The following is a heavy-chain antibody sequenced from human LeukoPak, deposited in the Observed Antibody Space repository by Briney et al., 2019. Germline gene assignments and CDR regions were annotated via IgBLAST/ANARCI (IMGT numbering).Heavy chain of an antibody. CDR1: GGSVSSGSYY. V-gene: IGHV4-61*01. D-gene: IGHD1-26*01. CDR2: IYYSGST. Sequence: SETLSLTCTVSGGSVSSGSYYWSWIRQPPGKGLEWIGYIYYSGSTNYNPSLKSRVTISVDTSKNQFSLKLSSVTAADTAVYYCARYHPCWDAYWYFDLWGRGALVTVSS. J-gene: IGHJ2*01. CDR3: ARYHPCWDAYWYFDL.